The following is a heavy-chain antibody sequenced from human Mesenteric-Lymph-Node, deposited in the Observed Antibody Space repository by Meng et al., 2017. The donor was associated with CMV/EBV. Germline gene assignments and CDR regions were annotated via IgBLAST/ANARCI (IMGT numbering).Heavy chain of an antibody. CDR2: ISSSSSYI. CDR1: GFTFSSYS. J-gene: IGHJ6*02. V-gene: IGHV3-21*01. D-gene: IGHD2-2*01. Sequence: GGSLRLSCAASGFTFSSYSMNWVRQAPGKGLEWVSSISSSSSYIYYADSVKGRFTISRDNAKNSLYLQMNSLRAEDTAVYYCARGDCSSTSCYFNGYYYYGMGVWGQGTTVTVSS. CDR3: ARGDCSSTSCYFNGYYYYGMGV.